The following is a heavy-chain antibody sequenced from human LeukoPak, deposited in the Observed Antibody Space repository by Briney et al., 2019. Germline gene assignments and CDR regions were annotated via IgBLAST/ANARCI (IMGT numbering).Heavy chain of an antibody. CDR1: GYTFTAYY. Sequence: ASVKVSCKASGYTFTAYYMHWVRRARGQGLEWMGRINPNSGGTNYAQKFQGRVTMTRDTSIGTAYMEVSRLRSDDTAVYYCARGPYAGYWGQGTLVTVSS. CDR2: INPNSGGT. V-gene: IGHV1-2*06. J-gene: IGHJ4*02. CDR3: ARGPYAGY. D-gene: IGHD2-8*01.